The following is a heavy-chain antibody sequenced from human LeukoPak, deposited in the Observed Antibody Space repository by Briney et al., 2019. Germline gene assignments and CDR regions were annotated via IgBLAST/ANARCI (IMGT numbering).Heavy chain of an antibody. V-gene: IGHV3-21*01. CDR3: ARVPLTAVASTCGY. J-gene: IGHJ4*02. D-gene: IGHD6-19*01. Sequence: GGSLRLSCAASGFTFRSYNMKWVRQAPGKGLEWVSSISSGSGHIYYADSVKGRFTISRDNAKNSLYLQMNSLTAEDTAVYFCARVPLTAVASTCGYWGQGTLVTVSS. CDR1: GFTFRSYN. CDR2: ISSGSGHI.